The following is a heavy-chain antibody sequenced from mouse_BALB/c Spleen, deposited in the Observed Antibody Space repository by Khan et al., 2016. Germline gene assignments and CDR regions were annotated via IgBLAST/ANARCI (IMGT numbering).Heavy chain of an antibody. V-gene: IGHV3-5*02. D-gene: IGHD1-1*01. J-gene: IGHJ4*01. CDR3: GYGLNF. CDR2: IYYRGTI. Sequence: EVQLQASGPGLGKPSQTVSLTCTVTGFSITTGNYRWNWIRQFPGNKMEWIGYIYYRGTITYNHSRTSRTTITRDTSKNQFFLEMNSLTAEDTATYYCGYGLNFLGQGTSVTVSS. CDR1: GFSITTGNYR.